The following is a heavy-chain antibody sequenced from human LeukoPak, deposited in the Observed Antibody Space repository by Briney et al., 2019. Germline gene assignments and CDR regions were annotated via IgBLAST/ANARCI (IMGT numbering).Heavy chain of an antibody. Sequence: GGSLRLSCAASGSTFSSYWMHWVRQAPGKGLVWVSRINSDGSSTSYADSVKGRFTISRDNAKNTLYLQMNSLRAEDTAVYYCAREKGGGGSGWKDWGQGTLVTVSS. V-gene: IGHV3-74*01. D-gene: IGHD6-19*01. CDR2: INSDGSST. CDR3: AREKGGGGSGWKD. CDR1: GSTFSSYW. J-gene: IGHJ4*02.